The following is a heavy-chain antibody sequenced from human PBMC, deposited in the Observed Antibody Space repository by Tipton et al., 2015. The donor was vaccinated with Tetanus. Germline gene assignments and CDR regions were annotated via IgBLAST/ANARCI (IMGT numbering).Heavy chain of an antibody. J-gene: IGHJ4*02. Sequence: LRLSCTVSGGSFSSSNDYWGWIRQPPGKELEWIGSIYYSGSTCYNPSLKSRVTISVDTSKNQFSLRLSSVTAADTAVYYCARRQTYCTNGFCPFENWGQGTLVTVSS. CDR1: GGSFSSSNDY. D-gene: IGHD2-8*01. V-gene: IGHV4-39*01. CDR3: ARRQTYCTNGFCPFEN. CDR2: IYYSGST.